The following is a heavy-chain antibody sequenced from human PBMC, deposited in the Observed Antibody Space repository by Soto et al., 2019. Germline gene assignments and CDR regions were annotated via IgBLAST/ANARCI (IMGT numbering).Heavy chain of an antibody. CDR1: GGSISSINW. Sequence: SETLSLTCDVSGGSISSINWWSWVRQPPGKGLKWIGEIYHSGSTTYNPSLKSRVTVSVDKSKNQFSLKLKSVTAADTAIYYCARGGGPDIAYGMDVWGQGTTVTVSS. CDR3: ARGGGPDIAYGMDV. CDR2: IYHSGST. V-gene: IGHV4-4*02. J-gene: IGHJ6*02. D-gene: IGHD5-12*01.